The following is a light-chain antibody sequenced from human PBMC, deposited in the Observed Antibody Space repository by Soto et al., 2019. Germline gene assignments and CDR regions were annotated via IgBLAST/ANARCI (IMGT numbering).Light chain of an antibody. V-gene: IGKV3-20*01. Sequence: EIVLTQSPGTLSLSPGERATLSCRASQTITSNFLAWYQQKPGQAPRLLIYGASTRAAGAPDRFSGSGSGTAFTLTITRLEPEDFAVYYCQQYGRSPLMYSFGQGTKLGVK. CDR2: GAS. J-gene: IGKJ2*03. CDR1: QTITSNF. CDR3: QQYGRSPLMYS.